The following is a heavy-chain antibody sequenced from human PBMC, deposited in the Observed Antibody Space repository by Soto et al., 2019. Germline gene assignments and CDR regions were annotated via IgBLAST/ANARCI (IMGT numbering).Heavy chain of an antibody. D-gene: IGHD5-12*01. CDR2: IYYSGST. V-gene: IGHV4-39*01. J-gene: IGHJ4*02. CDR1: GGSISSSSYY. CDR3: ARFHNDVDIVATIFASDKYYFDY. Sequence: SETLSLTCTVSGGSISSSSYYWGWIRQPPGKGLEWIGSIYYSGSTYYNPSLKSRVTISVDTSKNQFSLKLSSVTAADTAVYYCARFHNDVDIVATIFASDKYYFDYWGQGTLVTVSS.